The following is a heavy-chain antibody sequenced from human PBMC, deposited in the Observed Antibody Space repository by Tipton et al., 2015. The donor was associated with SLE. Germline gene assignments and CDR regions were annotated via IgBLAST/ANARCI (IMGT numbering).Heavy chain of an antibody. V-gene: IGHV4-61*09. CDR2: IFNSGNT. CDR1: GGSISSGPYY. Sequence: TLSLTCSVSGGSISSGPYYWTWIRQPAGKGLEWIGHIFNSGNTDYNPSLYNPPLESRVTISVDTSRNQFSLKLTSVTAADTAVYYCARTWSFNWFAPWGQGTLVTVSS. CDR3: ARTWSFNWFAP. J-gene: IGHJ5*02.